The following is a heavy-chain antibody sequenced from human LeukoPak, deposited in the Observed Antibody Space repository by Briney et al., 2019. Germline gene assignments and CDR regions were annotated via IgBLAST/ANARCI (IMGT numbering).Heavy chain of an antibody. CDR1: GGSISSYY. J-gene: IGHJ3*02. D-gene: IGHD2-2*01. CDR2: IYYSGST. CDR3: ARPNPYCSSTSCLDAFDI. V-gene: IGHV4-59*08. Sequence: SETLSLTCTVSGGSISSYYWSWIRQPPGKGLEWIRYIYYSGSTNYNPSLKSRVTILVDTSKNQFSLKLSSVTAADTAVYYCARPNPYCSSTSCLDAFDIWGQGTMVTVSS.